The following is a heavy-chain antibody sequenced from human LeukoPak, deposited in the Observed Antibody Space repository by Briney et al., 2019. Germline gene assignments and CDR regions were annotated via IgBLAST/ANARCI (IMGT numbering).Heavy chain of an antibody. CDR1: GFTFSDYA. D-gene: IGHD6-13*01. CDR3: TKGGYSRWYYFDY. J-gene: IGHJ4*02. Sequence: PGGSLRLSCAASGFTFSDYAMSWVRQAPGKGLEWVSRISGSDGGTYYADSVKGRFTTSRDSSKNTVYLQMNSLRAEDTAVYYCTKGGYSRWYYFDYWGQGTLVTVSS. CDR2: ISGSDGGT. V-gene: IGHV3-23*01.